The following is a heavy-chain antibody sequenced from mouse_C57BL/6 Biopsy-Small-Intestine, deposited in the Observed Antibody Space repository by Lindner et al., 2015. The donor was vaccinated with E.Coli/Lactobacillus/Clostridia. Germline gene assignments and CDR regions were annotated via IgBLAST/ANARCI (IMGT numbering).Heavy chain of an antibody. CDR2: IYPGDGDT. J-gene: IGHJ3*01. D-gene: IGHD2-3*01. CDR3: ARAGDGYPAWFAY. V-gene: IGHV1-82*01. CDR1: GYAFSNSW. Sequence: VQLQESGPELGEAWGSVKISCKASGYAFSNSWMNWVKQRPGKGLEWIGRIYPGDGDTNYNGTFKGKATLTADKSSSTAYMQLSSLTSEDSAVYFCARAGDGYPAWFAYWGQGTLVTVSA.